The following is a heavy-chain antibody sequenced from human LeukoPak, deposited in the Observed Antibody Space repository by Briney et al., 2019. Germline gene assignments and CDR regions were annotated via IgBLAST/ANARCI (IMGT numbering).Heavy chain of an antibody. Sequence: PSETPSLTCNVSGASINSYRWNWIRQPPGKGREWIGYISYDGKTNYNPSLKSRLTLSVDTSKNQFSLNLNSVTAADTARYYCTKGYYDPFDCWGQGTLVTVTS. J-gene: IGHJ4*02. CDR2: ISYDGKT. CDR1: GASINSYR. V-gene: IGHV4-59*01. CDR3: TKGYYDPFDC. D-gene: IGHD3-22*01.